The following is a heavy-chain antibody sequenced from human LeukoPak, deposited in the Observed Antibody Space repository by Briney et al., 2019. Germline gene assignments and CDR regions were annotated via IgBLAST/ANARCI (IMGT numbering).Heavy chain of an antibody. CDR3: ARDQGYSGYAAFDY. CDR1: GDSVSSNSAA. V-gene: IGHV6-1*01. J-gene: IGHJ4*02. CDR2: TYYRSKWYN. D-gene: IGHD5-12*01. Sequence: SQTLSLTCAMSGDSVSSNSAAWNWIRPSPTRGIEWLGRTYYRSKWYNDYTVSVKSRITINPDTSKNHFSLQLNSVTPEDTAVYYCARDQGYSGYAAFDYWGQGTLVTVSS.